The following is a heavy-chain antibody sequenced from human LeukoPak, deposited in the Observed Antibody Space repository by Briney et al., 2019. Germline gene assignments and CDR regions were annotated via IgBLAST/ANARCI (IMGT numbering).Heavy chain of an antibody. CDR1: GFTFSGYG. CDR2: ISSSSSYI. D-gene: IGHD4-17*01. V-gene: IGHV3-21*01. Sequence: GGSLRLSCAASGFTFSGYGMNWVRQAPGKGLEWVSSISSSSSYIYYADSVKGRFTISRDNAKNSLYLQMNSLRAEDTAVYYCARDLNGDYGPVGYWGQGTLVTVSS. CDR3: ARDLNGDYGPVGY. J-gene: IGHJ4*02.